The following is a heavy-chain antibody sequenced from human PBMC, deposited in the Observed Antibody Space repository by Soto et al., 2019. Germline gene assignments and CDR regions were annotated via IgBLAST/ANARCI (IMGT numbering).Heavy chain of an antibody. CDR3: ARLSILATVTTPFDY. CDR2: INAGNGNT. D-gene: IGHD4-17*01. V-gene: IGHV1-3*01. Sequence: ASVKVSCRASGYTFTSYAMHWVRQAPGQRLEWMGWINAGNGNTKYSQKFQGRVTITRDTSVSTAYMELSSLRSEDTAVYYCARLSILATVTTPFDYWGQGTLVNVSS. J-gene: IGHJ4*02. CDR1: GYTFTSYA.